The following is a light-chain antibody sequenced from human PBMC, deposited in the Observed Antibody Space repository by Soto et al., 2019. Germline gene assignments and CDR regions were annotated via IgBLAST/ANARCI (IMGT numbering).Light chain of an antibody. J-gene: IGLJ3*02. CDR1: SSDVGGYNY. CDR3: TSFTSSNTWV. Sequence: QSVLTQPASVSGSPGQSITISCTGTSSDVGGYNYVSWFQQHPGKAPKLKIYEVSNRPSGVSNRFSGSKSGYTASLTISELQAEDEADYYCTSFTSSNTWVFGGGTKLNVL. V-gene: IGLV2-14*03. CDR2: EVS.